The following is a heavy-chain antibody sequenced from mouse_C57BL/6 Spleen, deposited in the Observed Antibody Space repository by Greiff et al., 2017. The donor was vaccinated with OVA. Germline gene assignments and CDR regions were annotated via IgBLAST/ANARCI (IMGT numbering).Heavy chain of an antibody. D-gene: IGHD3-2*02. CDR2: IYPGDGDT. Sequence: VKLQESGPELVKPGASVKISCTASGYAFSSSWMNWVKQRPGKGLEWIGRIYPGDGDTNYNGKFKGKATLTADKSSSTAYMQLSSLTSEDSAVYCCAKTAQATYAMDYWGQGTSVTVSS. CDR1: GYAFSSSW. V-gene: IGHV1-82*01. J-gene: IGHJ4*01. CDR3: AKTAQATYAMDY.